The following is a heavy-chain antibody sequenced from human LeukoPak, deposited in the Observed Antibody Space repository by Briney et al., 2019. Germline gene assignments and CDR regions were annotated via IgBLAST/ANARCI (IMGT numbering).Heavy chain of an antibody. CDR3: ARDFSSGSYYGDYYFDY. CDR2: ITDSSSSM. Sequence: GRSLRLSCAASGFTFSSYTMNWVRQAPGKGLEWVSSITDSSSSMYYADSVKGRFTISRDNAKNSLYLQMNSLRAEDTAVYYCARDFSSGSYYGDYYFDYWGQGTLVTVSS. V-gene: IGHV3-21*01. J-gene: IGHJ4*02. D-gene: IGHD1-26*01. CDR1: GFTFSSYT.